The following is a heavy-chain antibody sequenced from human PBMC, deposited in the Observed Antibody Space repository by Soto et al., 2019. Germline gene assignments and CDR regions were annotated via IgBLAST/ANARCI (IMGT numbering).Heavy chain of an antibody. Sequence: SETLSLTCTVSGGSISSYYWSWLRQPPGKGLEWIGYIYYSGSTNYNPSLKSRVTISVDTSKNQFSLKLSSVTAADTAVYYCARGTPQLWTFDYWGQGTLVTVSA. V-gene: IGHV4-59*01. J-gene: IGHJ4*02. CDR1: GGSISSYY. D-gene: IGHD5-18*01. CDR2: IYYSGST. CDR3: ARGTPQLWTFDY.